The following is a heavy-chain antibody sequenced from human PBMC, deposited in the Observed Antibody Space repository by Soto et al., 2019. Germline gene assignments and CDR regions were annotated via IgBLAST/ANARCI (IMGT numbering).Heavy chain of an antibody. CDR2: ISSDGSNK. V-gene: IGHV3-30*18. CDR1: GFTFSSYD. J-gene: IGHJ4*02. D-gene: IGHD3-10*01. Sequence: GGSLRLSCGASGFTFSSYDMHWVRQAPGKGLEWVAVISSDGSNKYYADSVKGRFTISRDNSKNTLYVQMNSLRAEDTAVFYCAKPYYGSGSYYNLIDNWGQGTLVTVSS. CDR3: AKPYYGSGSYYNLIDN.